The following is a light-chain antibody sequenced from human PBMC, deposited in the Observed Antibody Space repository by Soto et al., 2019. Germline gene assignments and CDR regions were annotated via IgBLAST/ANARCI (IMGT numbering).Light chain of an antibody. CDR3: QQYNNWPRT. J-gene: IGKJ1*01. V-gene: IGKV3-15*01. CDR1: QSLSSN. CDR2: GAS. Sequence: EIVMTQSPATLSVYPGERATISSRASQSLSSNLAWYQKKPGQAPRLLIYGASTRATGFPARFSGSGSGTEGTLTISSLQSEDVAVDYCQQYNNWPRTVGHGTTGDIK.